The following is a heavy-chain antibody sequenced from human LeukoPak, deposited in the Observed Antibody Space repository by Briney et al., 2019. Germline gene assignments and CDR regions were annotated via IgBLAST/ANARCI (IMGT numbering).Heavy chain of an antibody. D-gene: IGHD1-1*01. V-gene: IGHV3-48*03. Sequence: GGSLRLSCVASGFTFSSYEMNWVRQAPGKGLEWVSYISSSGFTMYYADSVEGRFTISRDNAKNSLYLQMNSLRAEDTAVYYCARQSSIWNDGTNTDFNYWGRGTLVTVSS. CDR1: GFTFSSYE. CDR3: ARQSSIWNDGTNTDFNY. J-gene: IGHJ4*02. CDR2: ISSSGFTM.